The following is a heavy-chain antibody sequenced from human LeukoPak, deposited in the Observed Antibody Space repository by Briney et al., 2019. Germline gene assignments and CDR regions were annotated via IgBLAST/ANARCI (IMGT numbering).Heavy chain of an antibody. V-gene: IGHV4-30-4*01. J-gene: IGHJ4*02. Sequence: SQTLSLTCTVSGGSISSGDYYWSWIRQPPGKGLEWMGYIYYSGSTYYNPSLKSRVTISVDTSKNQFSLKLSSVTAADTAVYYCARSTMFGVVIGWGQGTLVTVSA. D-gene: IGHD3-3*01. CDR3: ARSTMFGVVIG. CDR2: IYYSGST. CDR1: GGSISSGDYY.